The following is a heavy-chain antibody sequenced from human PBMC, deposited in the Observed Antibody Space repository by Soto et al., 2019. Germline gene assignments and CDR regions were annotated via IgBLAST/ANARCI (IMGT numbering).Heavy chain of an antibody. J-gene: IGHJ1*01. Sequence: EVQLVESGGGLVKPGGSLRLSCAASGFTFTNAWMSWVRQAPGKGRGGVGRIKSKTDGGTTDYAAPVKGRFTISRDDSKNTLYLQMNSLKTEDTAVYYCTTARGTYGAEYFQHWGQGTLVTVSS. CDR1: GFTFTNAW. D-gene: IGHD4-17*01. V-gene: IGHV3-15*01. CDR3: TTARGTYGAEYFQH. CDR2: IKSKTDGGTT.